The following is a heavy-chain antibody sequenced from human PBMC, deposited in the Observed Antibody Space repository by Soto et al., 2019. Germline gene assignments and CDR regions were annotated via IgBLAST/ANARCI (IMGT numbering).Heavy chain of an antibody. V-gene: IGHV3-48*01. CDR3: ARDLSWGSNWYYYMDV. D-gene: IGHD7-27*01. Sequence: EVQLVESGGGLVQPGGSPRLSCATSGFILSDCAMNWVRQAPGKGLEWVSYISSSSSVIDYADSVKGRFTVSRDNARNRLYLQMDSLRAEDTAVYYCARDLSWGSNWYYYMDVWGKGTTVTVSS. CDR2: ISSSSSVI. J-gene: IGHJ6*03. CDR1: GFILSDCA.